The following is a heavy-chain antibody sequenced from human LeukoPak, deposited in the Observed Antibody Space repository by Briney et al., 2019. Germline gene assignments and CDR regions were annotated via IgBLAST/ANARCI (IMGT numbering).Heavy chain of an antibody. CDR1: GLTFSSYW. CDR3: VRRGLSLRANSIDY. J-gene: IGHJ4*02. D-gene: IGHD4-11*01. CDR2: INSDGSST. Sequence: PGGSLRLSCAASGLTFSSYWMYWVRQAPGKGLVWVSRINSDGSSTSYADSVKGRFTISRDNAKNTLYLQMNGLRAEDTAVYYCVRRGLSLRANSIDYWGQGTLVTVSS. V-gene: IGHV3-74*01.